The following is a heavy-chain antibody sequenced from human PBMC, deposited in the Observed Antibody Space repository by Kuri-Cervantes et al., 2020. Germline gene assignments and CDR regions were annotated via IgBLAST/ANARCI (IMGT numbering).Heavy chain of an antibody. D-gene: IGHD6-13*01. CDR1: GFTFSSYA. V-gene: IGHV3-30-3*01. Sequence: LSLTCAASGFTFSSYAMHWVRQAPGKGLEWVAVISYDGSNKYYADSVKGRFTTSRDNSKNTLYLQMNSLRAEDTAVYYCARVTAAGQYYYYYYGMDVWGQGTTVTVSS. CDR2: ISYDGSNK. CDR3: ARVTAAGQYYYYYYGMDV. J-gene: IGHJ6*02.